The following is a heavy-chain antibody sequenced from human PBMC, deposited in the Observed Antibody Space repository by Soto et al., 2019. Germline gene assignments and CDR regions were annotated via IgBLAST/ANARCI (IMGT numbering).Heavy chain of an antibody. CDR1: GFSLSTSGMC. D-gene: IGHD6-19*01. V-gene: IGHV2-70*01. Sequence: SGPTLVNPTQTLTLTCTFSGFSLSTSGMCVSWIRQPPGKALEWLALIDWDDDKYYSTSLKTRLTISKDTSKNQVVLTMTNMDPVDTATYYCARIRNARGSGWYYFDYWGQGTLVTVS. CDR2: IDWDDDK. CDR3: ARIRNARGSGWYYFDY. J-gene: IGHJ4*02.